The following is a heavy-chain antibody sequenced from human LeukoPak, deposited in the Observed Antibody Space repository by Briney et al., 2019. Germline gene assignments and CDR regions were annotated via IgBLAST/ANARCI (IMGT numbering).Heavy chain of an antibody. Sequence: GRSLRLSCATSGFTFNRFGMHWVRQAPGKGLEWVAVIWYDGSNKDYADSVKGRFTISRDDSKNTLYLQMSGLRAEDTAVYYCAASAHIEVGTAPPPDYWGQGTLVTVTS. CDR1: GFTFNRFG. V-gene: IGHV3-33*01. CDR3: AASAHIEVGTAPPPDY. CDR2: IWYDGSNK. J-gene: IGHJ4*02. D-gene: IGHD2-21*02.